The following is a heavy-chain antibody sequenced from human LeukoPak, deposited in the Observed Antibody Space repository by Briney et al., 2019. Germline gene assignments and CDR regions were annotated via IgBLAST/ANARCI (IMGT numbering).Heavy chain of an antibody. CDR3: ARDLGRNAFDI. V-gene: IGHV1-2*02. D-gene: IGHD7-27*01. CDR2: INPNSGGT. J-gene: IGHJ3*02. CDR1: GYTFTDYH. Sequence: ASVKVSCKASGYTFTDYHMHCMRQAPGQGLECMGWINPNSGGTNYAQKFQGRITMTRDTSISTAYMELSRLRSDDTAVYYCARDLGRNAFDIWGQGTMVTVSS.